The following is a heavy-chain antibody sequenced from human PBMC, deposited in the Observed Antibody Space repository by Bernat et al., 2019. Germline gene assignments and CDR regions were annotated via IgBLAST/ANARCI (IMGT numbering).Heavy chain of an antibody. CDR2: ISYDGSNK. Sequence: QVQLVESGGGVVQPGRSLRLSCAASGFTFSSYAMHWVRQAPGKGLEWGAVISYDGSNKYYADSVKGRFTISRDNSKNTLYLQMNSLRAEDTAVYHCARDSGYYDSSGPDYWGQGTLVTVSS. D-gene: IGHD3-22*01. J-gene: IGHJ4*02. CDR3: ARDSGYYDSSGPDY. CDR1: GFTFSSYA. V-gene: IGHV3-30-3*01.